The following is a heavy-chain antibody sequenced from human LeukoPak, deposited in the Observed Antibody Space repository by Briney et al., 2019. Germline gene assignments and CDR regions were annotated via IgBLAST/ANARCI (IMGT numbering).Heavy chain of an antibody. D-gene: IGHD2-2*02. Sequence: GGSLRLSCAASGFTFSSYAMSWVRQAPGKGLEWVSAISGSGGSTYYADSVKGRFTISRDNSKNTLYLQMNSLRAEDTAVYYCANGEGFVVVPAAIRYWGQGTLVTVSS. CDR2: ISGSGGST. CDR1: GFTFSSYA. CDR3: ANGEGFVVVPAAIRY. V-gene: IGHV3-23*01. J-gene: IGHJ4*02.